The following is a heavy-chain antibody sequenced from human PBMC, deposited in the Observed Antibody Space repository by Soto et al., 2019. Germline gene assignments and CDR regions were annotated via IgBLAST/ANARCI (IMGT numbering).Heavy chain of an antibody. D-gene: IGHD3-10*01. Sequence: EVQLVESGGGLVKPGVSLRLSCTASGFTFSRSAMNWVRQAPGKGLKWVSSVSSDSAYIYYADSVKGRFTISRDNAENSLYLQMNNLRAEDTAVYYCARDRGGGALDYWGQGTLVTVSS. CDR3: ARDRGGGALDY. V-gene: IGHV3-21*01. CDR2: VSSDSAYI. CDR1: GFTFSRSA. J-gene: IGHJ4*02.